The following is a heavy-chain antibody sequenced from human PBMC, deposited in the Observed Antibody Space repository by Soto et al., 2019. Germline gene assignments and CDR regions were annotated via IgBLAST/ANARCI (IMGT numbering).Heavy chain of an antibody. V-gene: IGHV1-8*01. D-gene: IGHD3-10*01. Sequence: GASVKVSCKASGYTFTSYDINWVRQATGQGLEWMGWMNPNSGNTGYARKFQGRVTMTRNTSISTAYMELSSLRSEDTAVYYCARESPRYYGSGSYSPSGYGMDVWGQGTTVTVSS. CDR3: ARESPRYYGSGSYSPSGYGMDV. CDR1: GYTFTSYD. J-gene: IGHJ6*02. CDR2: MNPNSGNT.